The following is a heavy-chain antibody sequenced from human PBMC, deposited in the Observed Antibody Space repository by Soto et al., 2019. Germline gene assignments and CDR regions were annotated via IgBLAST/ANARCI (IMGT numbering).Heavy chain of an antibody. D-gene: IGHD3-3*01. J-gene: IGHJ6*02. CDR1: GFPFSSYI. CDR3: ARDPDYDFWSGSLPGYYGMDV. Sequence: GGSMILSCAAAGFPFSSYIMNWVRQAPGKGLEWVSSISSSSSYIYYADSVKGRFTISRDNAKNSLYLQMNSLRAEDTAVYYCARDPDYDFWSGSLPGYYGMDVWGQGTTVTVSS. CDR2: ISSSSSYI. V-gene: IGHV3-21*01.